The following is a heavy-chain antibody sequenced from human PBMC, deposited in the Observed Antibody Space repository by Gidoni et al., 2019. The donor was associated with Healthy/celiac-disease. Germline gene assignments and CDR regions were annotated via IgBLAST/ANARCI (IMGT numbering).Heavy chain of an antibody. CDR1: GFTFSSYA. Sequence: EVQLLESGGGLVQPGGSLRLSCAASGFTFSSYAMSWVRQAPGKGLEWVSAISGSGGSTYYADSVKGRFTISRDNSKNTLYLQMNSLRAEDTAVYYCTSGLRGYYYYGMDVWGQGTTVTVSS. CDR3: TSGLRGYYYYGMDV. D-gene: IGHD4-17*01. CDR2: ISGSGGST. J-gene: IGHJ6*02. V-gene: IGHV3-23*01.